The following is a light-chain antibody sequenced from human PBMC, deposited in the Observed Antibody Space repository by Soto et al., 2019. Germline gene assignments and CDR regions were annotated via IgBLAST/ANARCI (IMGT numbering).Light chain of an antibody. CDR2: AAS. J-gene: IGKJ4*01. Sequence: IQMTQSASAVSASVGDRVMITCWASQTISSHLNWYQQKPGKAPNLLVYAASSLQSGVPSRFSGSGSGTDFTLSISSLQPEDFATYYCQQVTIYPSTFGGGTKWIS. CDR3: QQVTIYPST. CDR1: QTISSH. V-gene: IGKV1-39*01.